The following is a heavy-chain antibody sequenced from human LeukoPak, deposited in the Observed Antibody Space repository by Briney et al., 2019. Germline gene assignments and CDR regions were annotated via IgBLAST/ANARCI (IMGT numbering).Heavy chain of an antibody. CDR3: ARVVGYDLGY. CDR2: ISSSSTTI. Sequence: GGSLRLSCAASGFTFSSYSMNWVRQAPGKGLEWVSYISSSSTTIYYADSVKRRFTICRDNGKNSMYLQMNSLRDEDTAVYYCARVVGYDLGYWGQGTLVTVSS. J-gene: IGHJ4*02. CDR1: GFTFSSYS. V-gene: IGHV3-48*02. D-gene: IGHD5-12*01.